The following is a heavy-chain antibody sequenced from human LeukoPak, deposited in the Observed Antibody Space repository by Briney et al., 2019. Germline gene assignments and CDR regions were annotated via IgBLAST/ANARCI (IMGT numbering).Heavy chain of an antibody. CDR1: GGSFSGYY. D-gene: IGHD2-15*01. CDR3: ARVVVAARSWFDP. J-gene: IGHJ5*02. V-gene: IGHV4-34*01. CDR2: IYHSGST. Sequence: SETLSLTCAVYGGSFSGYYWSWIRQPPGKGLEWIGEIYHSGSTNYNPSLKSRVTISVDTSKNQFSMKLSSVTAADTAVYYCARVVVAARSWFDPWGQGTLVTVSS.